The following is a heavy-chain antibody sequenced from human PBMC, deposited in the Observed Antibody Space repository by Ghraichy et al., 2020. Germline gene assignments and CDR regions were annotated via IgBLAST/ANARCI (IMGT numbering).Heavy chain of an antibody. CDR2: INPPGTT. D-gene: IGHD5-18*01. V-gene: IGHV4-34*01. CDR1: VGSFSGYY. CDR3: ARRRELWSAAEGDAFDM. J-gene: IGHJ3*02. Sequence: GSLSLTCAVYVGSFSGYYWSWIRQPPGKGLEWIGEINPPGTTNNSPSLKSRLTMLVDTSKNQFSLKLKSVTAADTAVYYCARRRELWSAAEGDAFDMWGQGTMVTVSS.